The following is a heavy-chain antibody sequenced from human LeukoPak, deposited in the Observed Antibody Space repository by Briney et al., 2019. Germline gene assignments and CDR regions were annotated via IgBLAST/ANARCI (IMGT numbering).Heavy chain of an antibody. V-gene: IGHV5-51*01. CDR1: GYSFTSYC. Sequence: GESLKISCKGSGYSFTSYCIGWVRRMPGKGLEWMGIIYPGDSDTRYSPSFQGQVTISADKSISTAYLQWSSLKASDTAMYYCASSYYYDSSGYSYYFDYWGQGTLVTVSS. D-gene: IGHD3-22*01. J-gene: IGHJ4*02. CDR3: ASSYYYDSSGYSYYFDY. CDR2: IYPGDSDT.